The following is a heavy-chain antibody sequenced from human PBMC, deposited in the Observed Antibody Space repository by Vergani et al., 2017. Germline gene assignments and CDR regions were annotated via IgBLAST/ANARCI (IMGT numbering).Heavy chain of an antibody. D-gene: IGHD3-9*01. CDR2: ISGSGGST. V-gene: IGHV3-23*01. J-gene: IGHJ4*02. CDR1: GFTFSSYA. CDR3: AKIPHFDWLLLTILFDY. Sequence: EVQLLESGGGLVQPGGSLRLSCAASGFTFSSYAMSWVRQAPGKGLEWVSAISGSGGSTYYADSVKGRFTISRDNSKNTLYLQMNSLRAEDTAVYYFAKIPHFDWLLLTILFDYWGQGSLVTVSS.